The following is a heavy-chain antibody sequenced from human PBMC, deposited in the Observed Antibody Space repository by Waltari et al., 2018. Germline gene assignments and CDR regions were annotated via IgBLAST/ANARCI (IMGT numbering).Heavy chain of an antibody. Sequence: QVQLVESGGGVVQPGRSLRLSCAASGFTFSSYGMHWVRQAPGKGLEWVAVIWYDGSNKYYADSVKGRFTISRDNSKNTLYLQMNSLRAEDTAMYYCAKGTGSLFYYYYYMDVWGKGTTVTVSS. J-gene: IGHJ6*03. CDR2: IWYDGSNK. CDR1: GFTFSSYG. CDR3: AKGTGSLFYYYYYMDV. D-gene: IGHD1-26*01. V-gene: IGHV3-30*18.